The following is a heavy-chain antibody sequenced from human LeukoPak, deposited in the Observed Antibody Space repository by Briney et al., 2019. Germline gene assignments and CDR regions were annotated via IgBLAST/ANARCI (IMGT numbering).Heavy chain of an antibody. CDR3: VKGGYSSSWSLFDY. J-gene: IGHJ4*02. D-gene: IGHD6-13*01. CDR1: GFTFSSYG. V-gene: IGHV3-30*02. Sequence: PGGSLTLSCAASGFTFSSYGLHWVRQAPGKGVEWVAGIWYDGSNKYYADSVKGRFTISRDNSKNTLYLQMSSLRAEDTAVYYCVKGGYSSSWSLFDYWGQGTLVTVSS. CDR2: IWYDGSNK.